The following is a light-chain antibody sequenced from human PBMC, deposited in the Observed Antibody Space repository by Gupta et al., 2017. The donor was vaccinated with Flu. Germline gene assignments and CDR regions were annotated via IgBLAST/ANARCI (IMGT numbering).Light chain of an antibody. Sequence: DTLSVSPGERATLSCRASQSVSSNLAWYQQKPGQAPRLLIYRASTRATDIPARFSGSGSGAEFTLTISSLQSEDFAVYYCQQYHNWPRTFGQGTKVEVK. CDR3: QQYHNWPRT. CDR1: QSVSSN. V-gene: IGKV3-15*01. CDR2: RAS. J-gene: IGKJ1*01.